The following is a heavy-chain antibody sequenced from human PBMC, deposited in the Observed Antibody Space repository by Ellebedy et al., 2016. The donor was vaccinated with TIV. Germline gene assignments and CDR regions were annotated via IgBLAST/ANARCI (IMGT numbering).Heavy chain of an antibody. D-gene: IGHD5/OR15-5a*01. CDR1: GYTFTTYY. V-gene: IGHV1-2*02. J-gene: IGHJ4*02. Sequence: AASVKVSCKASGYTFTTYYIHWVRQAPGQGLEWMAWLNPTSGGTNYAQKFQGRVTVTRDTSTSTAFLKLSRLRSDDTAVYYCTRDLTNIVSGDYWGQGTLVTVSS. CDR2: LNPTSGGT. CDR3: TRDLTNIVSGDY.